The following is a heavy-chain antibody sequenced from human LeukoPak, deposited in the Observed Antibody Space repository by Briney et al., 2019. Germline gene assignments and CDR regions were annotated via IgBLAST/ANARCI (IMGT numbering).Heavy chain of an antibody. CDR1: GFTFSNAW. CDR3: TTLPGHQPYCSSTSCYTPLDY. V-gene: IGHV3-15*01. Sequence: GGSLTLSCAASGFTFSNAWMSWVRQAPGKGLEWVGRIKSKTDGGTTDYAAPVKGRFTISRDDSKNTLYLQMNSLKTEDTAVYYCTTLPGHQPYCSSTSCYTPLDYWGQGTLVTVSS. CDR2: IKSKTDGGTT. D-gene: IGHD2-2*02. J-gene: IGHJ4*02.